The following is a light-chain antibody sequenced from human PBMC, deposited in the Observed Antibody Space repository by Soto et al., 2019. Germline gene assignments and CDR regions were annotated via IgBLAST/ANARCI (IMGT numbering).Light chain of an antibody. CDR2: STN. V-gene: IGLV8-61*01. CDR1: SGSVSTSYY. Sequence: QTVVTQEPSFSVSHGRTVTLTCGLSSGSVSTSYYPSWYQLTPGQAPRTLIYSTNTRPSGVPNRFSGSILENKAALTITGAQADDESDYYCVLYMGTGISVFGGGTKLTVL. CDR3: VLYMGTGISV. J-gene: IGLJ3*02.